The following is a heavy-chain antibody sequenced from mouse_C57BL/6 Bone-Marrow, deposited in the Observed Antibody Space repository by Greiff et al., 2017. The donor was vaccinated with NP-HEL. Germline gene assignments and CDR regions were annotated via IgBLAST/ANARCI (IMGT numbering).Heavy chain of an antibody. CDR2: ISDGGSYT. CDR1: GFTFSSYA. V-gene: IGHV5-4*01. Sequence: EVQVVESGGGLVKPGGSLKLSCAASGFTFSSYAMSWVRQTPEKRLEWVATISDGGSYTYYPDNVKGRFTISRDNAKNNLYLQMSHLKSEDTAMYYCAKVPYGYDGVFDYWGQGTTLTVSS. D-gene: IGHD2-2*01. J-gene: IGHJ2*01. CDR3: AKVPYGYDGVFDY.